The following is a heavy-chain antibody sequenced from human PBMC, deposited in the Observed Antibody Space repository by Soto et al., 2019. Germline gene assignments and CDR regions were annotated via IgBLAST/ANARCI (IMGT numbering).Heavy chain of an antibody. CDR2: IIPITDIT. CDR1: GGTFSTYI. CDR3: ARDLITTRWCAFDL. J-gene: IGHJ3*01. V-gene: IGHV1-69*04. Sequence: SVKVSCKAPGGTFSTYIISWVRQAPGQGLEWMGRIIPITDITNYVQKFQGRVTVTADRSTSTAYMELTSLKSEYTAVYYCARDLITTRWCAFDLWGQGTIVTVSS. D-gene: IGHD3-3*01.